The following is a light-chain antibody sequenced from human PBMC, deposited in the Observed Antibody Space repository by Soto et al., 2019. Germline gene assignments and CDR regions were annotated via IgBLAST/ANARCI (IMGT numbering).Light chain of an antibody. V-gene: IGLV1-47*01. CDR1: TSNIGSNY. CDR3: SAWDDSLSGYVV. Sequence: QSVLTQPPSASGTPGQRVTISCSGSTSNIGSNYVYWYQQLPGTAPKLLIYRNNQRPSGVPARCSGSKSGTSASLAISGLRSEDEADYYCSAWDDSLSGYVVFGGGTKLTVL. J-gene: IGLJ2*01. CDR2: RNN.